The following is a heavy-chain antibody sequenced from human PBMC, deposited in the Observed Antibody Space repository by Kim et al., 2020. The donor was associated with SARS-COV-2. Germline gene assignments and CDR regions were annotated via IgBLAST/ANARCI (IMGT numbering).Heavy chain of an antibody. CDR3: ARADWNYYYYYGMDV. V-gene: IGHV6-1*01. D-gene: IGHD1-1*01. J-gene: IGHJ6*02. Sequence: VSVKSRITINPDTSKNQFSLQLNSVTPEDTAVYYCARADWNYYYYYGMDVWGQGTTVTVSS.